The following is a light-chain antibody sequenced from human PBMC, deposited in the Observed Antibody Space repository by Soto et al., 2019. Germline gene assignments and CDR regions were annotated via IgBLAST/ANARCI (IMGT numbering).Light chain of an antibody. CDR1: QSVSCNY. Sequence: EIVLTQSPGTLPLSPGERATLSCRASQSVSCNYSVWYQQKPGQAPRPLIYGASSRATGIPDRFSGSGSGTDFPLTISRLEPEDFAVYYCQQYANSPFTFGQGTKLEIK. J-gene: IGKJ2*01. V-gene: IGKV3-20*01. CDR3: QQYANSPFT. CDR2: GAS.